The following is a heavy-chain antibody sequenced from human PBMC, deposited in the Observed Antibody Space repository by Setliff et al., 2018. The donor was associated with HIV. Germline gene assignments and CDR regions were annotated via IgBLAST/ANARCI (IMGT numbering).Heavy chain of an antibody. CDR3: ARGARLLAGYSDRWDYYYMGV. CDR1: GGSISSGSYY. D-gene: IGHD6-13*01. Sequence: SETLSLTCTVSGGSISSGSYYWSWIRQPAGKGLEWIGHIYTSGNTNHNPSLKSRVAISVDTSKNQFSLKVNSVTAADTAVYYCARGARLLAGYSDRWDYYYMGVWGKGTTVTVSS. J-gene: IGHJ6*03. CDR2: IYTSGNT. V-gene: IGHV4-61*09.